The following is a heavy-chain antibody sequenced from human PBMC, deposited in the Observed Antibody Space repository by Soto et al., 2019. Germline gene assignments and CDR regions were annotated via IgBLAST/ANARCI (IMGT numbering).Heavy chain of an antibody. J-gene: IGHJ4*02. CDR2: SNAGNGNT. Sequence: QVQLVQSGAEVKKPGASVKVSGKASGYTSTSYPMLWLRQPPGQRLEWMGGSNAGNGNTKYSQKFKGRVTITSDTSASTAYMEISSLRSEDTAVYYCARAPVVDSSSWTDYWGQGTLVTVSS. CDR1: GYTSTSYP. V-gene: IGHV1-3*01. CDR3: ARAPVVDSSSWTDY. D-gene: IGHD6-13*01.